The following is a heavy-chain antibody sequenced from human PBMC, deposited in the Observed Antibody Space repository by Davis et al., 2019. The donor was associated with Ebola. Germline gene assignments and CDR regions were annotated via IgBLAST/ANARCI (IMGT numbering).Heavy chain of an antibody. D-gene: IGHD3-10*01. J-gene: IGHJ4*02. Sequence: ASVKVSCKASGYTFTSYGISWVRQAPGQGLEWMGWINTNTGNPTYAQGFTGRFVFSLDTSVSTTYLQISSLKAEDTAIYYCARDRGNFDYWGQGTLVTVSS. CDR2: INTNTGNP. CDR3: ARDRGNFDY. CDR1: GYTFTSYG. V-gene: IGHV7-4-1*02.